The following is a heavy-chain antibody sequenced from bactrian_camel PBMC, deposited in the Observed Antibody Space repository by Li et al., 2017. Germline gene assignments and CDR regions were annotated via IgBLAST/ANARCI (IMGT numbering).Heavy chain of an antibody. CDR2: IIKGNTT. J-gene: IGHJ4*01. Sequence: HVQMVESGGGSVQAGESLRLACVASEVTYRRYCMGRFREAPWKERERVASIIKGNTTLYLDDVEGRFTISQDNARNVLYLQMNSLKPEDTAMYICTASDSPILCAYNYWGQGTQVTVS. V-gene: IGHV3S55*01. CDR3: TASDSPILCAYNY. CDR1: EVTYRRYC.